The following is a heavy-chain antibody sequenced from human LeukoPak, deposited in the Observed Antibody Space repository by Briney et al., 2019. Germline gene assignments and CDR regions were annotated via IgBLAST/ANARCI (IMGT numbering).Heavy chain of an antibody. Sequence: PGRSLRLSCAASGFTFSSYAMHWVRQTPGKGLEWVAVITYDGSNKYYADSVKGRFTISRDNSKNTLYLQMNSLRTEYTAVYYCAKWRGDIWGQGTMVTVSS. V-gene: IGHV3-30*18. CDR2: ITYDGSNK. CDR1: GFTFSSYA. CDR3: AKWRGDI. J-gene: IGHJ3*02. D-gene: IGHD3-3*01.